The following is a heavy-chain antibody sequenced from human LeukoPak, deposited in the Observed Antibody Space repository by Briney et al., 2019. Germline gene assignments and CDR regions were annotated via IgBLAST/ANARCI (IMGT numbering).Heavy chain of an antibody. CDR2: IYPGDSDT. CDR3: TRHSSGSYED. D-gene: IGHD1-26*01. CDR1: GYSFTDYW. V-gene: IGHV5-51*01. Sequence: GESLQISCKTSGYSFTDYWIGWVRQLPGKGLEWMGIIYPGDSDTTYSPSFQGQVTISVDKSIRTAYLQWTRLKTSDTAIYYCTRHSSGSYEDWGQGALVTVSS. J-gene: IGHJ4*02.